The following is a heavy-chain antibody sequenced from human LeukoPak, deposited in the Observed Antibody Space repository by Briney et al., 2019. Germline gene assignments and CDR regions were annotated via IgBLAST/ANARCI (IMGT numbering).Heavy chain of an antibody. Sequence: SETLSLTCTVSGGSISSYYWGWIRQPPGKGLEWIGSIYYGGSTYYSPSLKSRLTISVDTSKNQFSLKLSSVTAADTAVYYCARVGAVAGHGDFDYWGQGTLVTVSS. CDR3: ARVGAVAGHGDFDY. CDR1: GGSISSYY. CDR2: IYYGGST. D-gene: IGHD6-19*01. J-gene: IGHJ4*02. V-gene: IGHV4-39*07.